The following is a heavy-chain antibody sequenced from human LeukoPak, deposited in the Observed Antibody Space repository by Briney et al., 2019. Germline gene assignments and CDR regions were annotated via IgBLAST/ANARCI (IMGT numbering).Heavy chain of an antibody. J-gene: IGHJ4*02. Sequence: SETLSLTCAVYGGSFSGYYWSWIRQPPGKGLEWIGEINHSGSTNYNPSLKSRVTISVDTSKNQFSLKLCSVTAADTAVYYCARGYGKMNYWGQGTLVTVSS. D-gene: IGHD4-17*01. CDR3: ARGYGKMNY. CDR1: GGSFSGYY. CDR2: INHSGST. V-gene: IGHV4-34*01.